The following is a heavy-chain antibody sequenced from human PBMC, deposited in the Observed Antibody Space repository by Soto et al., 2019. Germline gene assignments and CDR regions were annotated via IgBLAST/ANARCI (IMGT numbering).Heavy chain of an antibody. CDR3: ARRGGGSCDDD. CDR2: ISGSGGST. CDR1: GFTFSSYA. J-gene: IGHJ4*02. D-gene: IGHD1-26*01. V-gene: IGHV3-23*01. Sequence: EVQLLESGGGLVQPGGSLRLSCAASGFTFSSYAMRWVRQAPGKGLEWVSAISGSGGSTYYAESVKGRFTTSRNNSKNKLQLQMNSTRAEDQAVYYCARRGGGSCDDDWGQGALVTVAS.